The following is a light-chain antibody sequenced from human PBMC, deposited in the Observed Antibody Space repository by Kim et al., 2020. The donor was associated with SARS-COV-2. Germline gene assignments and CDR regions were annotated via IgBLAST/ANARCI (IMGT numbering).Light chain of an antibody. Sequence: SPGERVTLSCRASQSVSSNLAWYQQQPGQAPRLLIYGASTLATGIPARFSGSGSGTDFTLTISSLQSEDFAVYYCQQYNNWPPCTFGQGTKVDIK. CDR2: GAS. J-gene: IGKJ1*01. CDR1: QSVSSN. V-gene: IGKV3-15*01. CDR3: QQYNNWPPCT.